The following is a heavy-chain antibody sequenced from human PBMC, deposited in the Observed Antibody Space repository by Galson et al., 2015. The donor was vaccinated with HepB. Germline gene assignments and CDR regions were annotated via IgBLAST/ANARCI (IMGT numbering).Heavy chain of an antibody. CDR3: AINTVYYYDSSGYSTLDY. CDR1: GYTFTSYG. CDR2: TSAYNGNT. D-gene: IGHD3-22*01. V-gene: IGHV1-18*04. J-gene: IGHJ4*02. Sequence: SVKVSCKASGYTFTSYGISWVRQAPGQGLEWMGWTSAYNGNTNYAQKLQGRVTMTTDTSTSTAYMELRSLRSDDTAVYYCAINTVYYYDSSGYSTLDYWGQGTLVTVSS.